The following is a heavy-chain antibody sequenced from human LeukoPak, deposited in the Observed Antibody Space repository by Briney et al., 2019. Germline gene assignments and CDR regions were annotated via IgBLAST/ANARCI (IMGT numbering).Heavy chain of an antibody. D-gene: IGHD2-2*01. Sequence: GGSLRLSCAASGFTFSSYAMDWVRQAPGKGLECVSDINNNGSSKYYANSVKGRFTISRDNSKNTLYLQMGSLRAEDMAVYSCAAEIYCSSTSCPPDYWGQGTLVTVSS. CDR3: AAEIYCSSTSCPPDY. CDR2: INNNGSSK. V-gene: IGHV3-64*01. CDR1: GFTFSSYA. J-gene: IGHJ4*02.